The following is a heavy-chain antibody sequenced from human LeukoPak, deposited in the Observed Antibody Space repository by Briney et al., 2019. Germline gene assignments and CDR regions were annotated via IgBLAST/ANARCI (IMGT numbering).Heavy chain of an antibody. V-gene: IGHV3-23*01. D-gene: IGHD3-10*01. J-gene: IGHJ4*02. CDR3: AKPGPSGETSLWFGELFPIDY. CDR2: ISGSGDST. Sequence: GGSLRLSCAASGFTFRSFAVTWVRQAPGKGLEWVSVISGSGDSTYYADSVKGRFTISRDNSKNTLYLQMNSLRAEDTAVYYCAKPGPSGETSLWFGELFPIDYWGQGTLVTVSS. CDR1: GFTFRSFA.